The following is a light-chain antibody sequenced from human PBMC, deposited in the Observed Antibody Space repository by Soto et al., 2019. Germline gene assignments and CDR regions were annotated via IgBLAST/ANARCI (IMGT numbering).Light chain of an antibody. Sequence: EMVLTQSPATLSVSPGERATLSCRASQSVSSYLAWLQQKPGQAPRLLIYDASNRATGIPARFSGSGSGTDFTLTISSLEPEDFAVYYCQQRSKWPLTFGGGTKVEIK. V-gene: IGKV3-11*01. CDR1: QSVSSY. CDR3: QQRSKWPLT. CDR2: DAS. J-gene: IGKJ4*01.